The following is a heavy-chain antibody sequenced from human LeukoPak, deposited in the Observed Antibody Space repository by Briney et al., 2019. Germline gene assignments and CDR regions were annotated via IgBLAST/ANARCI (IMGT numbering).Heavy chain of an antibody. D-gene: IGHD1-7*01. CDR3: ARRGTSGDNWFDP. J-gene: IGHJ5*02. CDR1: GGSISSGDYY. Sequence: SETLSLTCTVSGGSISSGDYYWSWIRQPPGKGLEWIGYIYYSGSTYYNPSLKSRVTISVDTSKNQFSLKLSSVTAADTAVYYCARRGTSGDNWFDPWGQGTLVTVSS. CDR2: IYYSGST. V-gene: IGHV4-30-4*01.